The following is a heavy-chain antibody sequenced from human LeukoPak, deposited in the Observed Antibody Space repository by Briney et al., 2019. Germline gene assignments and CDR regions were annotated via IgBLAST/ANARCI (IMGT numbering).Heavy chain of an antibody. J-gene: IGHJ5*02. CDR3: ARGRITMVRGVIRIWFDP. CDR1: GGSFSGYY. CDR2: INHSGST. Sequence: SETLSLTCAVYGGSFSGYYWSWIRQPPGKGLEWIGEINHSGSTNYNPSLKSRVTISVDTSKNQFSLKLSSVTAADTAVYYCARGRITMVRGVIRIWFDPWGQEPWSPSPQ. V-gene: IGHV4-34*01. D-gene: IGHD3-10*01.